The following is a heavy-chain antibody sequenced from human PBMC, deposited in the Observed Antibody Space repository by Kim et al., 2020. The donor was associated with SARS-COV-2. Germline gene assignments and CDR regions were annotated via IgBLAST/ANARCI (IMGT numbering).Heavy chain of an antibody. J-gene: IGHJ4*02. V-gene: IGHV4-34*01. CDR3: ARGRMVRGVIRYYFDY. CDR1: GGSFSGYY. Sequence: SETLSLTCAVYGGSFSGYYWSWIRQPPGKGLEWIGEINHSGSTNYNPSLKSRVTISVDTSKNQFSLKLSSVTAADTAVYYCARGRMVRGVIRYYFDYWGQGTLVTVSS. CDR2: INHSGST. D-gene: IGHD3-10*01.